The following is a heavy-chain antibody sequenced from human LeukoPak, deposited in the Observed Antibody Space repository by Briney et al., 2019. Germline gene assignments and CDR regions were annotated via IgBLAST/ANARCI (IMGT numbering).Heavy chain of an antibody. CDR1: GFTFSSDA. Sequence: GGSLRLSCAASGFTFSSDAMSWVRQAPGKGLEWVSAISGSGGSTYYADSVKGRFTISRDNSKNTLYLQMNSLRAEDTAVYYCAKADYGDYEGDAFDIWGQGTMVTVSS. D-gene: IGHD4-17*01. V-gene: IGHV3-23*01. CDR3: AKADYGDYEGDAFDI. CDR2: ISGSGGST. J-gene: IGHJ3*02.